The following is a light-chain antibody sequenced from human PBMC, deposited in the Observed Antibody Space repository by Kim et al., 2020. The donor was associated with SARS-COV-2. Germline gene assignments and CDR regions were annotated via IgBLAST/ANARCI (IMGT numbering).Light chain of an antibody. CDR1: SSDVGGYYY. CDR2: DVI. Sequence: QSALTQPPSASGSPGQSVTISCTGTSSDVGGYYYVSWYQHHPGKAPKLLIYDVIERPSGVPDRFSGSKYGNTASLTVSGLQAEDEADYYCSSYAGNNNLIFGGGTKVTVL. CDR3: SSYAGNNNLI. V-gene: IGLV2-8*01. J-gene: IGLJ2*01.